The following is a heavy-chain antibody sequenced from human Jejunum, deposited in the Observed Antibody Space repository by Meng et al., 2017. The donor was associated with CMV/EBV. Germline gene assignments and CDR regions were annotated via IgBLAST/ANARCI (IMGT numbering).Heavy chain of an antibody. CDR2: INHSGSA. CDR1: GGSVIGYY. CDR3: ARKYCGSSNCYPFDY. V-gene: IGHV4-34*01. J-gene: IGHJ4*02. Sequence: GGSVIGYYWSWIRQSPGQGLEWIGQINHSGSASYNPSLRRRVTISEDTSKNQFSLRLTSVTAADTAIYYCARKYCGSSNCYPFDYWGQGELVTVSS. D-gene: IGHD2-2*01.